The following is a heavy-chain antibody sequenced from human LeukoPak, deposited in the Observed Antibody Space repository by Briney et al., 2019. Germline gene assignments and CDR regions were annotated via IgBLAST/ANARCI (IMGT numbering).Heavy chain of an antibody. Sequence: SETLSLTCTVSGGSISGYYWNWIRQPPGKGLEWIGYIYYSGSTSYNPSLKSRVTISVDTSKNQFSLKLSSVTAADTAVYYCVGETCGSSCHYLFDYWGQGTLVTVSS. CDR2: IYYSGST. CDR3: VGETCGSSCHYLFDY. D-gene: IGHD6-13*01. CDR1: GGSISGYY. V-gene: IGHV4-59*08. J-gene: IGHJ4*02.